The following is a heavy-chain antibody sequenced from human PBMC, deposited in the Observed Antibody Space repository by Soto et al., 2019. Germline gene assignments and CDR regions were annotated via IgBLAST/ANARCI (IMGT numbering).Heavy chain of an antibody. CDR1: GGSISNYY. V-gene: IGHV4-59*01. CDR2: IYYSGST. D-gene: IGHD2-2*01. J-gene: IGHJ4*02. CDR3: ARAVVPATAPFDY. Sequence: QVQLQESGPRLVKPSETLSLTCIVSGGSISNYYWSWIRQPPGKGLEWIGYIYYSGSTNYNPSLQSRVTLSVDTSKNQFSLKLSSVTAADTAVYYCARAVVPATAPFDYWGQGTLVTVSS.